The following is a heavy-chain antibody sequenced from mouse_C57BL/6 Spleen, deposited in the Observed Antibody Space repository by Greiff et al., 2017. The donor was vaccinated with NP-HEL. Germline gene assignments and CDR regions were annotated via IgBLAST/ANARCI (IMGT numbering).Heavy chain of an antibody. CDR1: GYTFTSYW. V-gene: IGHV1-69*01. D-gene: IGHD1-1*01. CDR2: IDPSDSYT. Sequence: QVQLQQPGAELVMPGASVKLSCKASGYTFTSYWMHWVKQRPGQGLEWIGEIDPSDSYTNYNQKFKGKSTLTVDKSSSTAYMQLSSLTSEDSAVYYCARSIYYYGSSDWYFDVWGTGTTVTVSS. J-gene: IGHJ1*03. CDR3: ARSIYYYGSSDWYFDV.